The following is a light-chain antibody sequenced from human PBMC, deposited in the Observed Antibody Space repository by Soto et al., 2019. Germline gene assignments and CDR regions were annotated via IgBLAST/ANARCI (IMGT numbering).Light chain of an antibody. CDR3: QKYNSALFT. CDR1: QGISNY. Sequence: DIQMTQSPSSLSASVRDRVTITCRSSQGISNYLAWYQQKPGKVPKLLIYAASTLQSGVPSRFSGSGSGTDFNLTISSLQPEDVATYYCQKYNSALFTFGPGTKVHIK. CDR2: AAS. V-gene: IGKV1-27*01. J-gene: IGKJ3*01.